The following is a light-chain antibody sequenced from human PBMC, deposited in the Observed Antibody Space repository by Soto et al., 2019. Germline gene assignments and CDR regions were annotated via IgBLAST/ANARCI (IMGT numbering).Light chain of an antibody. CDR1: SSDIGADPS. CDR2: EVT. V-gene: IGLV2-8*01. J-gene: IGLJ2*01. CDR3: SAFAANDNVL. Sequence: QSALTQPPSASGSPGQSVTLSCTGTSSDIGADPSVSWYQQHPGKAPKLMIYEVTKRPSGVPERFSGSKSGNTASRTVSGLQTEDEADYYCSAFAANDNVLFGGGTKLTVL.